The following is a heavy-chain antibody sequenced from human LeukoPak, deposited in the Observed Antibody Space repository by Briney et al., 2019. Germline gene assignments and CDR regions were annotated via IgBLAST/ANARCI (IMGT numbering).Heavy chain of an antibody. Sequence: PSETLSLTCTVSGGSISSFYWRWLRQPPGKGLEWVGYIYYCGSSNYYPPLKSRLNILVDTSKNQFSLNLSSVTAADTAVYYCAIVASGSFRPNWYFDLWGWGTLVTVSA. V-gene: IGHV4-59*01. CDR3: AIVASGSFRPNWYFDL. CDR1: GGSISSFY. CDR2: IYYCGSS. J-gene: IGHJ2*01. D-gene: IGHD1-26*01.